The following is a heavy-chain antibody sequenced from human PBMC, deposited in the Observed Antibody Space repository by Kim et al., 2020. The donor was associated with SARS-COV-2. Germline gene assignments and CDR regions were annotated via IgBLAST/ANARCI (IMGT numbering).Heavy chain of an antibody. CDR3: AREKSGLLGAFDI. D-gene: IGHD1-26*01. Sequence: NPSLKGRVTISVDTSKNHFSLKLSSVTAADTAVYYCAREKSGLLGAFDIWGQGTMVTVSS. J-gene: IGHJ3*02. V-gene: IGHV4-59*01.